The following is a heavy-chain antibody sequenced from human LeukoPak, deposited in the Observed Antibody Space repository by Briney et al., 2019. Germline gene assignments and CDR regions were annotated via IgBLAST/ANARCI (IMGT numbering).Heavy chain of an antibody. Sequence: PGGSLRLSCAASGFTFSSYGMHWVRQAPGKGLEWVAFIRSDGSNKYYADSVKGRFTISRDNSKLYLQMNSLRAEDTAVYYCASSYAGYYYYYYMDVWGKGTTVTVSS. CDR3: ASSYAGYYYYYYMDV. CDR2: IRSDGSNK. D-gene: IGHD2-2*01. J-gene: IGHJ6*03. V-gene: IGHV3-30*02. CDR1: GFTFSSYG.